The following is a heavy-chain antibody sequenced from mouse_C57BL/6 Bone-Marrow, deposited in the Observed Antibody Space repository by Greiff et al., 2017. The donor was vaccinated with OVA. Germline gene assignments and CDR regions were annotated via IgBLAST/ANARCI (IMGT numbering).Heavy chain of an antibody. Sequence: EVQLQESGGGLVKPGGSLKLSCAASGFTFSSYAMSWVRQTPEKRLEWVATISDGGSYTYYPDNVKGRFTISRDNAKNNLYLQMSHLKSEDTAMYYCARDRITTVVAPYYAMDYWGQGTSVTVAS. CDR3: ARDRITTVVAPYYAMDY. V-gene: IGHV5-4*01. CDR1: GFTFSSYA. CDR2: ISDGGSYT. J-gene: IGHJ4*01. D-gene: IGHD1-1*01.